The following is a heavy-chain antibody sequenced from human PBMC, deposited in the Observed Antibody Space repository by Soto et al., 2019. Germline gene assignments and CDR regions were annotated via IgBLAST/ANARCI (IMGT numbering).Heavy chain of an antibody. D-gene: IGHD3-22*01. CDR3: ARELDSSGYPRFDP. Sequence: PSETLSLTCTVSGGPISSYYWSWIRQPPGKGLEWIGYIYYSGSTNYNPSLKSRVTISVDTSKNQYSLKLSSVTAADTAVYYCARELDSSGYPRFDPWGQGTLVTVSS. J-gene: IGHJ5*02. V-gene: IGHV4-59*12. CDR1: GGPISSYY. CDR2: IYYSGST.